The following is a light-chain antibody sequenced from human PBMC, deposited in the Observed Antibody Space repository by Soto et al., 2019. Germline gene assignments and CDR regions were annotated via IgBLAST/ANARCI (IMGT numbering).Light chain of an antibody. Sequence: QSALTQPASVSGSPGQSITISCAGTSSDVGGDYNYVSWYQHHPGKAPKLLIYDVNMRPSGISDRFSGSRSGNTASLAISGLQAEDEADYYCTSYTPSSTVLFGGGTKLTVL. J-gene: IGLJ2*01. V-gene: IGLV2-14*03. CDR1: SSDVGGDYNY. CDR2: DVN. CDR3: TSYTPSSTVL.